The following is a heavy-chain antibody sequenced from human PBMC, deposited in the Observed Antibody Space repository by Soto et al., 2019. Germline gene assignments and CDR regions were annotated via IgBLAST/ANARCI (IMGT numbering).Heavy chain of an antibody. D-gene: IGHD2-8*01. J-gene: IGHJ6*02. CDR1: GFSLNTNGMC. CDR3: ARIRHYCSHGLCYRDIDV. Sequence: SGLTLVNPTQTLTLTCTFSGFSLNTNGMCVGWLRQPPGKALEWLARFDWDSDGHYTTSLRTRLTISKDTYKNQVVLTMTNMDPVDSATYYCARIRHYCSHGLCYRDIDVWGQGTTVTVSS. V-gene: IGHV2-70*11. CDR2: FDWDSDG.